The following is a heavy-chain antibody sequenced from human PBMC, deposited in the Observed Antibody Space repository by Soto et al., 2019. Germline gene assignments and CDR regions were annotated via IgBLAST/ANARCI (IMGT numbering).Heavy chain of an antibody. J-gene: IGHJ6*02. D-gene: IGHD6-19*01. CDR1: GYTFTSHW. CDR2: IYPGDSNI. V-gene: IGHV5-51*01. CDR3: VRLLGSPGYYYGLDV. Sequence: PGESLKISCKGSGYTFTSHWIAWVRQMPGKGLEWMGIIYPGDSNIKYSPSLQGQVTISAEKSMNTPYLQWSTLKASDTAIYYCVRLLGSPGYYYGLDVWGQGTTVTVSS.